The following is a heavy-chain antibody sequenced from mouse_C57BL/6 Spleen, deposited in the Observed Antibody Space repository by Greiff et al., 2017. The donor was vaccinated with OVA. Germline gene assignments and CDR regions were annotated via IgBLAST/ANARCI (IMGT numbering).Heavy chain of an antibody. Sequence: QVQLQQSGPELVKPGASVKISCKASGYAFSSSWMNWVKQRPGKGLEWIGRIYPGDGDTNYNGKCKGKATLTAAKSSSTAYMQLSSLTSEDSAFYFCASREGDFDYWGQGTTLTVSS. CDR2: IYPGDGDT. CDR1: GYAFSSSW. J-gene: IGHJ2*01. CDR3: ASREGDFDY. V-gene: IGHV1-82*01.